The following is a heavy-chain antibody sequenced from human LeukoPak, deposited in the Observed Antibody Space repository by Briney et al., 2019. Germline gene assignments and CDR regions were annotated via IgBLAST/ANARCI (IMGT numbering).Heavy chain of an antibody. CDR1: GFTFSSYS. Sequence: PGGSLRLSCAASGFTFSSYSMNWVRQAPGKGLEWVSYISSSSSTIYYADSVKGRFTISRDNAKNLLYLQMNSLRAEDTAVYYCARGSHSSGWHYLFDYWGQGTLLTVSS. J-gene: IGHJ4*02. CDR3: ARGSHSSGWHYLFDY. V-gene: IGHV3-48*01. CDR2: ISSSSSTI. D-gene: IGHD6-19*01.